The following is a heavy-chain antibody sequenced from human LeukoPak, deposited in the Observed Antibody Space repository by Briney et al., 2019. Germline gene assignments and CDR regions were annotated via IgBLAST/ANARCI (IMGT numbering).Heavy chain of an antibody. Sequence: GGSLRLSCAASGFTFSSYGMHWVRQAPGKGLEWVAVISYDGSNKYYADSVKGRFTISRDNSKNTLYLQMNSLRAEDTAVYYCAKAPYSSSIRPFDYWGQGTLVTVSS. CDR2: ISYDGSNK. D-gene: IGHD6-13*01. CDR1: GFTFSSYG. V-gene: IGHV3-30*18. J-gene: IGHJ4*02. CDR3: AKAPYSSSIRPFDY.